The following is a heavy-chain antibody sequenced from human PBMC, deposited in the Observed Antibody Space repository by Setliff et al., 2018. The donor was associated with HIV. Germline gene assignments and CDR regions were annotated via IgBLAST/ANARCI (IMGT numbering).Heavy chain of an antibody. CDR1: GGSISSYY. Sequence: SETLSLTCTVSGGSISSYYWSWIRQPPGKGLEWIGYIYNTGSTYHSPSLESRVTISIDTSKNQFSLKLSSVTAADTAVYFCARSPRIGVAGEFEYWGQGTLVTVSS. V-gene: IGHV4-59*06. J-gene: IGHJ4*02. CDR2: IYNTGST. CDR3: ARSPRIGVAGEFEY. D-gene: IGHD6-19*01.